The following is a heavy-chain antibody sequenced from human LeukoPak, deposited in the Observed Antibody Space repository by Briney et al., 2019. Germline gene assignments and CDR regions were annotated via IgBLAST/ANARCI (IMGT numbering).Heavy chain of an antibody. V-gene: IGHV4-34*01. Sequence: SETLSLTCAVYGGSFSGYYWSWIRQPPGKGLEWIGEINHSGSTNYNPSLKSRVTISVDTSKNQFSLKLSSVTAADTAVYYCATTGYSSSWYYFDYWGQGTLVTVSS. CDR1: GGSFSGYY. D-gene: IGHD6-13*01. CDR3: ATTGYSSSWYYFDY. J-gene: IGHJ4*02. CDR2: INHSGST.